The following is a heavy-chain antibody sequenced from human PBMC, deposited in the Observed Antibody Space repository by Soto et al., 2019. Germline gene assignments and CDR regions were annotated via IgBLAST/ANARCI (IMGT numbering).Heavy chain of an antibody. J-gene: IGHJ4*02. CDR3: EKSHGYSSSWYDY. CDR2: ISYDGSNK. V-gene: IGHV3-30*18. Sequence: SRRLSCGASVFTFCSYAIHWFRQAPGKGLEWVAVISYDGSNKQYADSVKGRFIISRDNSKNTLYLQMSSLRAEDTAVYYCEKSHGYSSSWYDYWGPGTLVTVSS. D-gene: IGHD6-13*01. CDR1: VFTFCSYA.